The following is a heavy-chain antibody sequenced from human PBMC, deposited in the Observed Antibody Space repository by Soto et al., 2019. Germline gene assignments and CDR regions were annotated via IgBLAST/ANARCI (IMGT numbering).Heavy chain of an antibody. Sequence: GASLTISCKGSGYSLTRYWIGWVRQMPGKGLEWMGIIYPGDSDTRYSPSLQGQVTISADKSISTAYLQWSSLKASDTAMYYCALSSARHYGMDVWGQGTTVTVSS. J-gene: IGHJ6*02. CDR1: GYSLTRYW. CDR2: IYPGDSDT. V-gene: IGHV5-51*01. D-gene: IGHD3-16*02. CDR3: ALSSARHYGMDV.